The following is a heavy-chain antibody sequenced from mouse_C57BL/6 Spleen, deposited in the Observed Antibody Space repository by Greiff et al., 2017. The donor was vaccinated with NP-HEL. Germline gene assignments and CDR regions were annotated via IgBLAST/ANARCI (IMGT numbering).Heavy chain of an antibody. CDR3: ARRTGYYFDY. J-gene: IGHJ2*01. V-gene: IGHV1-50*01. CDR1: GYTFTSYW. D-gene: IGHD4-1*01. Sequence: QVQLQQPGAELVKPGASVKLSCKASGYTFTSYWMQWVQQRPGQGLEWIGEIDPSDSYPNYNQKFKGKATLTVDTSSSTAYMQLSSLTSEDSAVYYCARRTGYYFDYWGQGTTLTVSS. CDR2: IDPSDSYP.